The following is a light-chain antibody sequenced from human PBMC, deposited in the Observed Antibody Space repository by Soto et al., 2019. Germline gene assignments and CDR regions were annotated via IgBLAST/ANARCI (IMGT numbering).Light chain of an antibody. V-gene: IGKV1-5*03. CDR3: QQYSTYWT. CDR1: QSIDSW. J-gene: IGKJ1*01. CDR2: KAS. Sequence: SRMTQSPSTLSASVGDRDTLSCRASQSIDSWLAWYQQKPGTPPNLLIYKASSLQSGVPSRFSGSGAGTDFTLTISSLQPDDFATYYCQQYSTYWTFGQGTKVDI.